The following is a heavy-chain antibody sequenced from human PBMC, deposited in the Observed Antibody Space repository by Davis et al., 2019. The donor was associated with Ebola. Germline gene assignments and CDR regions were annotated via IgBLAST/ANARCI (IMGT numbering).Heavy chain of an antibody. CDR1: GYTFTSYG. CDR2: ISAYNGNT. D-gene: IGHD3-9*01. V-gene: IGHV1-18*01. Sequence: ASVKVSCKASGYTFTSYGISWVRQAPGQGLEWMGWISAYNGNTNYAQKLQGRVTMTTDTSTSTAYMELRSLRSDDTAVYYCARDAEVYYDILTKTNGMDVWGKGTTVTVSS. J-gene: IGHJ6*04. CDR3: ARDAEVYYDILTKTNGMDV.